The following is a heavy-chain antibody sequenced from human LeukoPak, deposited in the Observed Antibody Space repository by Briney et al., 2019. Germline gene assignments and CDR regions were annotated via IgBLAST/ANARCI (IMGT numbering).Heavy chain of an antibody. CDR3: AGGSGSSALFDY. J-gene: IGHJ4*02. D-gene: IGHD1-26*01. V-gene: IGHV1-69*05. CDR1: VGTVSSYA. Sequence: SVKVSFKASVGTVSSYAISWVRQAPGQGLEWMGRIIPIFGTANYAQKFQGRVTITTHESTSTAYMELSSLRSEDTAVYYCAGGSGSSALFDYWGQGTLVTVSS. CDR2: IIPIFGTA.